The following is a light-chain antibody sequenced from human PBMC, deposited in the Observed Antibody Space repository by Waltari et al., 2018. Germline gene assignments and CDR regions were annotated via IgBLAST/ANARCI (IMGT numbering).Light chain of an antibody. CDR1: QGVSSN. CDR3: QQYNNWPRT. Sequence: EIVMTQSPATLSVSPGERATLSCRASQGVSSNLAWYQQKPGQDPRRLIYGASTRATGIPSRFSGSGSGTEFTLTISSLQSEDFAVYYCQQYNNWPRTFGQGTKVEIK. V-gene: IGKV3-15*01. J-gene: IGKJ1*01. CDR2: GAS.